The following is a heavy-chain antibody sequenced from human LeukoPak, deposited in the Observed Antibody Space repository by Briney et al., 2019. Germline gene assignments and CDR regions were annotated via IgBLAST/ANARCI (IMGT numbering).Heavy chain of an antibody. V-gene: IGHV3-21*01. J-gene: IGHJ3*02. D-gene: IGHD3-22*01. CDR3: ARGPSMIVVVSTAFDI. CDR1: GFTFSSYS. CDR2: ISSSSYI. Sequence: GGSLRLSCAASGFTFSSYSMNWVRQAPGKGLEWVSSISSSSYIYYADSVKGRFTISRDNAKNSPYLQMNSLRAEDTAVYYCARGPSMIVVVSTAFDIWGQGTMVTVSS.